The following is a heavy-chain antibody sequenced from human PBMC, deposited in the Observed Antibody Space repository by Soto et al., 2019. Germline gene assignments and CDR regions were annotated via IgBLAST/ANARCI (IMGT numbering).Heavy chain of an antibody. CDR1: GISLTTTGVG. J-gene: IGHJ4*02. CDR2: IYWDDDE. V-gene: IGHV2-5*02. CDR3: AFGIAACPFDS. Sequence: QISLKESGPALVKPTQTLTLTCTFSGISLTTTGVGVGRLRQPPGKDLEWLALIYWDDDERYNPSLKNRLTITKDTSNNPVVLTMTNVDPVYTATYYCAFGIAACPFDSCGQGTLVTVSS. D-gene: IGHD6-6*01.